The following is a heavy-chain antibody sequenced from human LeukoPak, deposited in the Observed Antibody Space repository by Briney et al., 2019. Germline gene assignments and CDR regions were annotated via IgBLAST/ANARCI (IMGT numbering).Heavy chain of an antibody. V-gene: IGHV3-9*01. Sequence: GGSLRLSCAASGFTFDDYAMHWVRQAPGKGLEWVSGISWNSGSIGYADSVKGRFTISRDNAKNSLYLQMNSLRAEDTALYYCAKAVSSYGPNFDYWGQGTLVTVSS. CDR2: ISWNSGSI. J-gene: IGHJ4*02. CDR1: GFTFDDYA. CDR3: AKAVSSYGPNFDY. D-gene: IGHD5-18*01.